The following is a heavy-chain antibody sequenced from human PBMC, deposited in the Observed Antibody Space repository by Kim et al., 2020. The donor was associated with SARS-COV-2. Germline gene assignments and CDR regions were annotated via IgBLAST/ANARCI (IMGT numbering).Heavy chain of an antibody. V-gene: IGHV3-11*01. Sequence: GGSLRLSCAASGFTFSDYYMSWIRQAPGKGLEWVSYISSSGSTIYYADSVKGRFTISRDNAKNSLYLQMNSLRAEDTAVYYCARVQQWLNRNWFDPWGQGTLVTVSS. D-gene: IGHD6-19*01. CDR3: ARVQQWLNRNWFDP. CDR1: GFTFSDYY. CDR2: ISSSGSTI. J-gene: IGHJ5*02.